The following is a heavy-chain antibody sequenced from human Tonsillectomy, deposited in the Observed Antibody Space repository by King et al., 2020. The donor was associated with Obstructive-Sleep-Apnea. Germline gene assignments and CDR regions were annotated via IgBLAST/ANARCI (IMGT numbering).Heavy chain of an antibody. D-gene: IGHD3-3*01. J-gene: IGHJ6*02. CDR1: GGSISSGGYY. V-gene: IGHV4-31*03. CDR3: ARDLERYDFWSTNYGMDV. CDR2: IYYSGST. Sequence: QLQESGPGLVKPSQTLSLTCTVSGGSISSGGYYWSWIRQHPGKGLEWIGYIYYSGSTYYNPSLKSRVTIAVDTSKNQFSLKLTSVPAADTAVYYCARDLERYDFWSTNYGMDVWGQGTTVTVSS.